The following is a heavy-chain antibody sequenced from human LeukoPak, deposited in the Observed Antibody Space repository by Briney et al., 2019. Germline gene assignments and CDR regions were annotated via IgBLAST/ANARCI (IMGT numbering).Heavy chain of an antibody. CDR2: IYYSGSA. D-gene: IGHD3-3*01. CDR3: ARVDGDFWSHYYMDV. Sequence: PSQTLSLTXTVSGGSISSGDYYWSWIRQPPGKGLDWIGYIYYSGSAYYNPSLKSRVTISVDTSKNQFSLKLSSVTAADTAVYYCARVDGDFWSHYYMDVWGKGTTVTVSS. CDR1: GGSISSGDYY. J-gene: IGHJ6*03. V-gene: IGHV4-30-4*08.